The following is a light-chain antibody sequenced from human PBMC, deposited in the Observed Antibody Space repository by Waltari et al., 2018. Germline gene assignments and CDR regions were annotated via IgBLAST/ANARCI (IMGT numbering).Light chain of an antibody. CDR2: DVS. J-gene: IGLJ2*01. V-gene: IGLV2-14*03. CDR1: SISICHYDY. Sequence: QSALTQPASVSGSPGPSISIPCTATSISICHYDYVSWYQQQPGKAPKMMIYDVSHRPSGVSNRFSGSKSGNTASLIISGLQSEDEGDYYCSSYSGTNTRVIFGGGTKLTVL. CDR3: SSYSGTNTRVI.